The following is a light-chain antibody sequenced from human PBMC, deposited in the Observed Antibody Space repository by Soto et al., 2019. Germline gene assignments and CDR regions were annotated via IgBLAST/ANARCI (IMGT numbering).Light chain of an antibody. V-gene: IGKV1-39*01. J-gene: IGKJ5*01. CDR3: QQAASFPIP. CDR2: TAS. Sequence: EIRMTQSASSLSASVGDRVTIPCRASQSISSYLNCYQQKPGKAPNLLIYTASSVQSGVPSRCSGSGSGTDFTLTINFLQPEDFAPYYCQQAASFPIPFGQ. CDR1: QSISSY.